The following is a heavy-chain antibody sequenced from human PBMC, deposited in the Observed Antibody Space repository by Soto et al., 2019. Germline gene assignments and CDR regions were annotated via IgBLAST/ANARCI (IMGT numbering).Heavy chain of an antibody. CDR2: ISSGSAFI. D-gene: IGHD1-26*01. Sequence: EAQMVESGGGLVKPGGSLRLSCNFTFSMYSMNWVHQAPGKGLEWVASISSGSAFIKYADSVKGRFSISRDNAKNSVSLQMNSLRAEDTAMYYCTRDQGGSYDSWFDPWGRGTLVTVSS. V-gene: IGHV3-21*01. CDR3: TRDQGGSYDSWFDP. J-gene: IGHJ5*02. CDR1: FTFSMYS.